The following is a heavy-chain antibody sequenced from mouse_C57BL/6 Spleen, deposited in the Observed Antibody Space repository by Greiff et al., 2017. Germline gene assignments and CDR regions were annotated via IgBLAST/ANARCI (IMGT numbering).Heavy chain of an antibody. V-gene: IGHV1-53*01. CDR1: GYTFTSYW. Sequence: QVQLQQPGTELVKPGASVKLSCKASGYTFTSYWMHWVKQRPGQGLEWIGNINPSNGGTNYNEKFKSKATLTVDKSSSTAYMQLSSLTSEDSAVYDCERGGSSYVWFAYWGQGTLVTVSA. CDR3: ERGGSSYVWFAY. J-gene: IGHJ3*01. D-gene: IGHD1-1*01. CDR2: INPSNGGT.